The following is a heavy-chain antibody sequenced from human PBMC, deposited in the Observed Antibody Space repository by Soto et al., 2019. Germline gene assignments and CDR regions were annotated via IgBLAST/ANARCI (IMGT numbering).Heavy chain of an antibody. CDR1: GFTFSSYA. D-gene: IGHD3-10*01. Sequence: EVQLLESGGGLVQPGGSLRLSCAASGFTFSSYAMSLVLQAPGKGLEWVLGISGSGGSTYYADSVKGRFTISRDNSKNTLYLQMNLLRAEDTAVYYCAKGVPGSGSYGYWGQGTLVTVSS. CDR3: AKGVPGSGSYGY. CDR2: ISGSGGST. V-gene: IGHV3-23*01. J-gene: IGHJ4*02.